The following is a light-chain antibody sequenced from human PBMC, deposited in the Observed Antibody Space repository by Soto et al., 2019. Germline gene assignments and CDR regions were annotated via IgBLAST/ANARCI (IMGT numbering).Light chain of an antibody. V-gene: IGLV2-11*01. CDR3: CAYAGSYTVL. CDR1: SSDVGGYKY. CDR2: DVS. Sequence: QSALTQPRSVSGSPGQSVTISCTGTSSDVGGYKYVSWYQQHPGKVPKLMMFDVSERPSGVPDRFSGSKSCNTASLSISGLQAEDEADYYCCAYAGSYTVLFGGGTKVTVL. J-gene: IGLJ2*01.